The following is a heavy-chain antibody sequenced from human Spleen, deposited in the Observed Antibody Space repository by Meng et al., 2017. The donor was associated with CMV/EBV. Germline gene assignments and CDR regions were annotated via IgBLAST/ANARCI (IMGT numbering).Heavy chain of an antibody. Sequence: GGSLRLSCAPSGFSFSSYGMHWVRQAPGKGLEWVALIQYDGIKTYYADSVKGRFTISRDNAKNSLYLQMNSLRAEDTALYYCAKGDSSNWRYNWFDPWGQGTLVTVSS. D-gene: IGHD6-13*01. V-gene: IGHV3-30*02. CDR3: AKGDSSNWRYNWFDP. CDR1: GFSFSSYG. J-gene: IGHJ5*02. CDR2: IQYDGIKT.